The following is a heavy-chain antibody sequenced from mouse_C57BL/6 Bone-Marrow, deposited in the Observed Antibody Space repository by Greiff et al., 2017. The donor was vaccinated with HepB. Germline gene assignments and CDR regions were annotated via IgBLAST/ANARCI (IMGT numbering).Heavy chain of an antibody. V-gene: IGHV1-5*01. CDR3: TRTEDYYGSSFDY. J-gene: IGHJ2*01. D-gene: IGHD1-1*01. Sequence: EVQLQQSGTVLARPGASVKMSCKTSGYTFTSYWMHWVKQWPGQGLEWIGAIYPGNSDTSYNQKFKGKAKLTAVTSASTAYMELSSLTNEDSAVYYCTRTEDYYGSSFDYWGQGTTLTVSS. CDR2: IYPGNSDT. CDR1: GYTFTSYW.